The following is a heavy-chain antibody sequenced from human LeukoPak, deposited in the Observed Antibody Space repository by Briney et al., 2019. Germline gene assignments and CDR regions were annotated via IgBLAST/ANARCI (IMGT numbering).Heavy chain of an antibody. D-gene: IGHD3-9*01. Sequence: SETLSLTCTVSGGSISSYYWSWIRQPPGKGLEWIGYIYYSGSTNYNPSLKSRVTISVDTSKNQFSLKLSSVTAADTAVYYCARGGYDILTGYFYFDYWGQGTLVTVSS. CDR2: IYYSGST. CDR1: GGSISSYY. J-gene: IGHJ4*02. CDR3: ARGGYDILTGYFYFDY. V-gene: IGHV4-59*01.